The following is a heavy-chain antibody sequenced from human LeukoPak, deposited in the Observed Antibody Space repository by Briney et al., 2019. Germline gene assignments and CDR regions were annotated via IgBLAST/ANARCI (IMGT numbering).Heavy chain of an antibody. V-gene: IGHV3-23*01. CDR2: IFPSGGEI. CDR3: ATYRQVLLPFES. CDR1: GFTFSTFA. Sequence: GGSLRLSCAASGFTFSTFAMIWVRQPPGKGLEWVSSIFPSGGEIHYADSVRGRFTISRDNSKSTLSLQMNSLRAEDTAIYYCATYRQVLLPFESWGQGTPVTVSS. D-gene: IGHD2-8*02. J-gene: IGHJ4*02.